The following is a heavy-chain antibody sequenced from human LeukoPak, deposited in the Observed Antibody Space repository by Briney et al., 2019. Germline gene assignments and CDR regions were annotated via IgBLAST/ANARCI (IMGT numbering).Heavy chain of an antibody. D-gene: IGHD6-13*01. CDR1: GFTFDDYA. J-gene: IGHJ4*02. Sequence: SGGSLRLSCAASGFTFDDYAMHWVRQAPGKGLEWVSGIGWNSGRIGYADSVKGRFTMSRDNAKNSLYLQMNSLRAEDTALYYCAKGSASAGSAGNYFDYWGQGTLVTVSS. CDR3: AKGSASAGSAGNYFDY. CDR2: IGWNSGRI. V-gene: IGHV3-9*01.